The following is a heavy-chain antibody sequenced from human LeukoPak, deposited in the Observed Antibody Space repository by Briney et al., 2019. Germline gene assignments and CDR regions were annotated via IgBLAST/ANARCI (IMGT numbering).Heavy chain of an antibody. CDR1: GFTFSHYW. CDR3: ARYTYKHDC. V-gene: IGHV3-7*01. J-gene: IGHJ4*02. Sequence: GGSLRLSCAASGFTFSHYWMTWVRQAPRKGLEWVANVKEDGSQKTYVDSVKGRFTISRDNAKNSLFLQMNNVRADDTAVYYCARYTYKHDCWGQGTLVTVSS. D-gene: IGHD5-24*01. CDR2: VKEDGSQK.